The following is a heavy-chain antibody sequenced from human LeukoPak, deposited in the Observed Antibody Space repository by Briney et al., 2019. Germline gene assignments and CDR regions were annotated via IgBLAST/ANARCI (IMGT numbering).Heavy chain of an antibody. CDR3: ARDHYTANWYFDY. J-gene: IGHJ4*02. CDR2: IHHSGTA. V-gene: IGHV4-4*03. CDR1: GDSIINNNW. Sequence: PETLSLTCAVSGDSIINNNWWSWVRQPPGKGLEWIGEIHHSGTANYNPSLKSRVTISVDKSKNQFYLKLSPVTAADTAVYYCARDHYTANWYFDYWGQGTLVTVSS. D-gene: IGHD3-16*02.